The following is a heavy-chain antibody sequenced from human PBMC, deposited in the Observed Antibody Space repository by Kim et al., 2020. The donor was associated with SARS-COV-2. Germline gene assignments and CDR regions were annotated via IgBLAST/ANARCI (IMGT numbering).Heavy chain of an antibody. CDR1: GFTFSNAW. Sequence: GGSLRLSCAASGFTFSNAWMSWVRQAPGKGLEWVGRFKTKTDGGTTEYAAPVKGRFTISRDDSEKTLYLQMNSLKTEDTAVYYCATQSGYSYNYWGQGTLVTGSS. CDR3: ATQSGYSYNY. CDR2: FKTKTDGGTT. V-gene: IGHV3-15*01. J-gene: IGHJ4*02. D-gene: IGHD5-18*01.